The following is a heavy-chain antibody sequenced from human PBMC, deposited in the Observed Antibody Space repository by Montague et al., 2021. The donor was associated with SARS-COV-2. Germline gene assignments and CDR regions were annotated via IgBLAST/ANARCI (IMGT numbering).Heavy chain of an antibody. CDR1: RGSLSNYY. V-gene: IGHV4-34*01. D-gene: IGHD3-9*01. CDR3: ARGRPVQGSFRHFDSISSGALDI. J-gene: IGHJ3*02. Sequence: SDTLSLTCAVSRGSLSNYYWTWIRQSPGKGLEWIGEINQGGAPNYTPSLKSRVTISLDTSKKQISLKLNSVTVADTAVFFCARGRPVQGSFRHFDSISSGALDIWAQGSLVIVSS. CDR2: INQGGAP.